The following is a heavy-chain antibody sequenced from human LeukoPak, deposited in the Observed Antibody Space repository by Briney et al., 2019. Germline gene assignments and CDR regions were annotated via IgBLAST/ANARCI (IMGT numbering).Heavy chain of an antibody. D-gene: IGHD3-10*01. CDR1: GFTFSSYA. V-gene: IGHV3-30-3*01. J-gene: IGHJ4*02. CDR3: AREDSGLSVQDY. Sequence: GRSLRLSCAASGFTFSSYAMHWVRQAPGKGLEWVAVISYDGSNKYYADSVKGRFTTSRDNSKNTLYLQMNSLRAEDTAVYYCAREDSGLSVQDYWGQGTLVTVSS. CDR2: ISYDGSNK.